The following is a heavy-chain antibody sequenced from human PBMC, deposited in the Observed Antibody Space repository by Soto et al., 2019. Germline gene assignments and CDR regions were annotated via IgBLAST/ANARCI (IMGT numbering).Heavy chain of an antibody. Sequence: QVQLQESGPGLVKPSQTLSLTCSVSGGSISGGYYWSWIRQYPGKGLESIGYIFYTGRTYYNPSLKGRVAISVDTSKNQFSLKLSSVTAADTAMYYCARPMRLGELSLGYWGQGTLVTVSS. J-gene: IGHJ4*02. CDR2: IFYTGRT. V-gene: IGHV4-31*03. D-gene: IGHD3-16*02. CDR3: ARPMRLGELSLGY. CDR1: GGSISGGYY.